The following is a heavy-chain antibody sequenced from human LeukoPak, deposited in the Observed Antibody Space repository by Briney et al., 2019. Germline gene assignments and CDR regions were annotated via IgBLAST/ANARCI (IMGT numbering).Heavy chain of an antibody. Sequence: GASVKVSCKASGYTFTSYYMHWVRQAPGQGLEWMGIINPSGGSTSYAQKFQGRVTITTDESTSTAYMELSSLRSEDTAVYYCAREVVSGDSSGYDSWGQGTLVTVSS. D-gene: IGHD3-22*01. CDR3: AREVVSGDSSGYDS. V-gene: IGHV1-46*01. CDR1: GYTFTSYY. J-gene: IGHJ4*02. CDR2: INPSGGST.